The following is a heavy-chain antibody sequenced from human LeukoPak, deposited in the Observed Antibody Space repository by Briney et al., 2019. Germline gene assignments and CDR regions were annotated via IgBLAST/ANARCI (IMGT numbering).Heavy chain of an antibody. J-gene: IGHJ4*02. V-gene: IGHV1-8*01. CDR1: GYTFTNFD. D-gene: IGHD6-13*01. Sequence: ASVKVSCKASGYTFTNFDINWVRQAPGQGLEWMGWMNPVSGNAGSAQKFQGRVTLTRDTSISTAYMELSSLRSDDTAFYYCERAPMGAAALYWGQGTLVTVSS. CDR3: ERAPMGAAALY. CDR2: MNPVSGNA.